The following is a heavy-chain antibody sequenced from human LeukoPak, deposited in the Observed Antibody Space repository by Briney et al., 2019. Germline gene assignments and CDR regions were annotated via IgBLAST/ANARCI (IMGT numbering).Heavy chain of an antibody. CDR1: GYSFTNYW. CDR3: ARHAVTIPRYGDLTYYYYGMDV. V-gene: IGHV5-51*01. D-gene: IGHD4-17*01. Sequence: GESLKISCKSSGYSFTNYWIGWLRQMPGKGLEWMGIIHPGDSNIKYSASFQGQVTISADKSIGTAYLQWRSLKASDSAMYYCARHAVTIPRYGDLTYYYYGMDVWGQGTTVTVSS. J-gene: IGHJ6*02. CDR2: IHPGDSNI.